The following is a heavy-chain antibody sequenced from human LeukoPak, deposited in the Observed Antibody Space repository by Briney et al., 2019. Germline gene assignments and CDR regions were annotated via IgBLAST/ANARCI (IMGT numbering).Heavy chain of an antibody. CDR1: GFTFSDYY. Sequence: PGGSLRLSCAASGFTFSDYYMSWIRQAPGKGLEWVANIKQDGSEKYYVDSVKGRFTISRDNAKNSLYLQMNSLRAEDTAVYYCARSRYRFDPWGQGTLVTVSS. V-gene: IGHV3-7*01. CDR2: IKQDGSEK. CDR3: ARSRYRFDP. D-gene: IGHD1-1*01. J-gene: IGHJ5*02.